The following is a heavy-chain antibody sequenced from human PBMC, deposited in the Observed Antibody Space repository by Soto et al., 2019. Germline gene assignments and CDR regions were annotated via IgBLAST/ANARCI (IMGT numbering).Heavy chain of an antibody. V-gene: IGHV4-34*01. CDR1: GGSFSGYY. CDR2: INHSGST. CDR3: ARGPYDSSGYYSLGENC. J-gene: IGHJ4*02. Sequence: SETLSLTCAVYGGSFSGYYWSWIRQPPGKGLEWIGEINHSGSTNYNPSLKSRVTISVDTSKNQFSLKLSSVTAADTAVYYCARGPYDSSGYYSLGENCWGQGTLVTVSS. D-gene: IGHD3-22*01.